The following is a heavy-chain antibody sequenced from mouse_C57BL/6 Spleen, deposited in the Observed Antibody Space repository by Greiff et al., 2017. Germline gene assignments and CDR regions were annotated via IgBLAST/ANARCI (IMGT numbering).Heavy chain of an antibody. CDR1: GYSFTGYF. V-gene: IGHV1-20*01. D-gene: IGHD1-1*01. Sequence: EVQLQQSGPELVKPGDSVKISCKASGYSFTGYFMNWVMQSHGKSLEWIGRINPYNGDTFYNQKFKGKATLTVDKSSSTAHMELRSLTSEVSAVYYCARGVLYGSSSWFAYWGQGTLVTVSA. CDR2: INPYNGDT. J-gene: IGHJ3*01. CDR3: ARGVLYGSSSWFAY.